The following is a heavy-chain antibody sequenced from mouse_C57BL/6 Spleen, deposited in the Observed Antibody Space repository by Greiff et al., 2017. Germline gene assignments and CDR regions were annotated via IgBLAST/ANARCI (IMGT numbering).Heavy chain of an antibody. CDR2: ISYDGSN. J-gene: IGHJ4*01. CDR1: GYSITSGYY. V-gene: IGHV3-6*01. CDR3: ASDSSYYAMDY. D-gene: IGHD3-2*02. Sequence: EVQLVESGPGLVKPSQSLSLTCSVTGYSITSGYYWNWIRQFPGNKLEWMGYISYDGSNNYNPSLKNRISITRDTSKNQFFLKLNSVTTEDTATYYCASDSSYYAMDYWGQGTSVTVSS.